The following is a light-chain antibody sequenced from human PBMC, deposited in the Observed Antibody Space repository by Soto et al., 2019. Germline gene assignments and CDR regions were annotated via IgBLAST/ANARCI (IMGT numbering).Light chain of an antibody. CDR2: GNN. Sequence: QAVVTQPPSVSGAPGQRVTISCIGATSDVHWYQHLPGTAPKLLIYGNNNRPSGVTDRFSGSKSGTSASLAITGLQAEDEADYYCQSFDSSLSALYVFGTGTKVTVL. V-gene: IGLV1-40*01. J-gene: IGLJ1*01. CDR3: QSFDSSLSALYV. CDR1: GATSD.